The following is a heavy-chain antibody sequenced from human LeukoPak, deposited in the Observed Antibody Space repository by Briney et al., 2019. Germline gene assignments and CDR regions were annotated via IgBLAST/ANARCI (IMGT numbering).Heavy chain of an antibody. CDR3: ARDRQVVPAAINYDWFDP. CDR1: GGTFSSYA. J-gene: IGHJ5*02. D-gene: IGHD2-2*02. Sequence: SVKASCKXSGGTFSSYAISWVRQAPGQGLEWMGGIIPIFGTANYAQKFQGRVTITADESTSTAYMELSSLRSEDTAVYYCARDRQVVPAAINYDWFDPWGQGTLVTVSS. V-gene: IGHV1-69*01. CDR2: IIPIFGTA.